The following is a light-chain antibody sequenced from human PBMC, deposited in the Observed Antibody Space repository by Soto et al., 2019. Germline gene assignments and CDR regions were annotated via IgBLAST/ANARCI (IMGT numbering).Light chain of an antibody. CDR1: QSISSY. Sequence: DIQMTQSPSSLSASVGDRVTITCRASQSISSYLNWYQQKPGKAPKLLIYAASSLQSGVPSRFSGSGSGTDFTLTVSSLQPEDFATYYCQQTYSTITWTLGQGTKVDIK. CDR3: QQTYSTITWT. V-gene: IGKV1-39*01. CDR2: AAS. J-gene: IGKJ1*01.